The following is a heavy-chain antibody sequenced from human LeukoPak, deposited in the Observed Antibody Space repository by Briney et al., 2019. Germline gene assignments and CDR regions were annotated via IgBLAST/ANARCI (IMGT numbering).Heavy chain of an antibody. CDR1: GFTFSSYG. CDR3: AKVPRYGSERAYYYGMDV. V-gene: IGHV3-30*18. Sequence: QPGGSLRLSCAASGFTFSSYGIHWVRQAPGKGLEWLALISFDGSNKFYADSVKGRLNISRDNSKNTLYLQMNSLRAEDTAVYYCAKVPRYGSERAYYYGMDVWGQGTTVTVSS. J-gene: IGHJ6*02. CDR2: ISFDGSNK. D-gene: IGHD3-10*01.